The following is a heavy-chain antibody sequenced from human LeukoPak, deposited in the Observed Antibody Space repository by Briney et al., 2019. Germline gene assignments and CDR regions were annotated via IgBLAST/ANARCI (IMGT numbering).Heavy chain of an antibody. CDR1: GFTFSSYA. J-gene: IGHJ4*02. D-gene: IGHD5-18*01. Sequence: GGSLRLSCAASGFTFSSYAMHWVRQAPGKRLEWVAVISYDGSNKYYADSVKGRFTISRDNSKNTLYLQMNSLRAEDTAVYYCARVYGYSYGYGHPGSASPGAFDYWGQGTLVTVSS. CDR3: ARVYGYSYGYGHPGSASPGAFDY. CDR2: ISYDGSNK. V-gene: IGHV3-30*04.